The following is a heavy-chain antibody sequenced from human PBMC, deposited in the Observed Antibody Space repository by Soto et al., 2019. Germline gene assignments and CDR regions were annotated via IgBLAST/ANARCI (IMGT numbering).Heavy chain of an antibody. D-gene: IGHD2-2*01. CDR3: AKDKGIVVVPAAIVLDV. CDR1: GFTFSIYA. J-gene: IGHJ6*02. CDR2: ISGSGGST. Sequence: PGGSLRLSCAASGFTFSIYAMSWVRHAPGKGLEWVSAISGSGGSTYYADSVKGRFTISRDNSKNTLYLQMNSLRAEDTAVYYCAKDKGIVVVPAAIVLDVWGQGTTVTVSS. V-gene: IGHV3-23*01.